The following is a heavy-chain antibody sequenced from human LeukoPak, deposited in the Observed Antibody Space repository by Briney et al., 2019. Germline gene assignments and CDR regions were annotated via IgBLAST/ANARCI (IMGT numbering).Heavy chain of an antibody. Sequence: SETLSLTCTVSGGSISSSSYYWGWIRQPPGKGLEWIGSIYYSGSTYYNPSLKSRVTISVDTSKNQFSLKLSSVTAADTAVYYCARDARPTVYYYDSSGYYDYWGQGTLVTVSS. J-gene: IGHJ4*02. CDR3: ARDARPTVYYYDSSGYYDY. D-gene: IGHD3-22*01. CDR2: IYYSGST. V-gene: IGHV4-39*07. CDR1: GGSISSSSYY.